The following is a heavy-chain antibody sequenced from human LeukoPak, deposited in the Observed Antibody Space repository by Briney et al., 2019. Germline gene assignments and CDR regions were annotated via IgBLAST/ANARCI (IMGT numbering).Heavy chain of an antibody. J-gene: IGHJ5*02. CDR1: GGTFSSYA. D-gene: IGHD2-2*01. V-gene: IGHV1-69*04. CDR2: IIPILGIA. CDR3: ARDCSSTSCYNDP. Sequence: SVKVSCKASGGTFSSYAISWVRQAPGQGLEWMGRIIPILGIANYAQKFQGRVTITADKTTNTAYMELSSLRSEDTAVYYCARDCSSTSCYNDPWGQGTLVSVSS.